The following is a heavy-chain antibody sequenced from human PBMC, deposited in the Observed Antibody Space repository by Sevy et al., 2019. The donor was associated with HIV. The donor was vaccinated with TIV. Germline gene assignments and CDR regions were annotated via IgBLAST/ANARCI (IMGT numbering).Heavy chain of an antibody. J-gene: IGHJ3*02. Sequence: GGSLRLSCAASGFTFSSYSMNWVRQAPGKGLEWVSYISSSSSTIYYADSVKGRFTISRDNAKNSLYLQMNSLRDEDTAVYYRARDQSSAVANHYDAFDIWGQGTMVTVSS. D-gene: IGHD6-19*01. CDR1: GFTFSSYS. V-gene: IGHV3-48*02. CDR2: ISSSSSTI. CDR3: ARDQSSAVANHYDAFDI.